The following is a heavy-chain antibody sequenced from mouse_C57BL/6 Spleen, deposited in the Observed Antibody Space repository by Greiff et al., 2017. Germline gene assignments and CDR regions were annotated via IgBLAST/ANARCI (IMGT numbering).Heavy chain of an antibody. Sequence: EVQLQQSGPELVKPGASVKIPCKASGYTFTDYNMDWVKQSHGKRLEWIGDINPNNGGTIYNPKFKVKATLTVDQSSSTAYMELRSLTSEDTAVYYCARDYYGSRGWYFDVWGTGTTVTVSS. CDR3: ARDYYGSRGWYFDV. CDR2: INPNNGGT. D-gene: IGHD1-1*01. CDR1: GYTFTDYN. J-gene: IGHJ1*03. V-gene: IGHV1-18*01.